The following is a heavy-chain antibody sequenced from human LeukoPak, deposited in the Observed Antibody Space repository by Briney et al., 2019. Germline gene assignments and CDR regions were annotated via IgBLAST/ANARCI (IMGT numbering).Heavy chain of an antibody. CDR3: ARGLSYYYDSSGYSYFDY. CDR1: GGSFSGYY. V-gene: IGHV4-34*01. Sequence: PSETLSLTCAVYGGSFSGYYWSWIRQPPGKGLEWIGEINHSGSTNYNPSLKSRVTISVDTSKNQFSLKLSSVTAADTAVYYCARGLSYYYDSSGYSYFDYWGQGTLVTVSS. D-gene: IGHD3-22*01. J-gene: IGHJ4*02. CDR2: INHSGST.